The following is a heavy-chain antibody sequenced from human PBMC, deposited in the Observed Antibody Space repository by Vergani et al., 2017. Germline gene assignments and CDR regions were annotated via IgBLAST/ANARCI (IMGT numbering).Heavy chain of an antibody. D-gene: IGHD3-22*01. CDR2: IKQDGSEK. V-gene: IGHV3-7*03. CDR1: GFTFSSYW. J-gene: IGHJ4*02. CDR3: AKDSPLRYDTGY. Sequence: VQLVESGGGLVQPGGSLRLSCAASGFTFSSYWMRWVRQAPGKGLEWVANIKQDGSEKYYVDSVKGRFTISRDNAKNSLYLQMNRLRAEDTAVYYCAKDSPLRYDTGYWGQGTLVTVSS.